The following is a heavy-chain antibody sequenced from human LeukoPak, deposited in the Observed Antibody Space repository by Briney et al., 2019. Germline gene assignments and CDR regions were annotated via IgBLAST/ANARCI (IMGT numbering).Heavy chain of an antibody. CDR3: ARDWAPYPVVDDY. V-gene: IGHV4-39*07. D-gene: IGHD2-15*01. CDR1: GGSISSSSYY. CDR2: IYYSGST. J-gene: IGHJ4*02. Sequence: SETLSLTCTVSGGSISSSSYYWGWIRQPPGKGLEWIGSIYYSGSTYYNPSLKSRVTISVDTSKNQFSLKLSSVTAADTAVYYCARDWAPYPVVDDYWGQGTLVTVSS.